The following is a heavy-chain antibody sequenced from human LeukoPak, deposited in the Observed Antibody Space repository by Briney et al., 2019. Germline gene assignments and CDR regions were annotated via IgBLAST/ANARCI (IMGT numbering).Heavy chain of an antibody. CDR2: ISGSGGST. J-gene: IGHJ4*02. D-gene: IGHD1-26*01. CDR3: AKGGFLGSCYVCVDY. V-gene: IGHV3-23*01. Sequence: GGSLRLSCAASGFTFSSYAMSWVRQAPGKGLEWVSAISGSGGSTYYADSVKGRFTISRDNSKNTLYLQMNSLRAEDTAVYYCAKGGFLGSCYVCVDYWSQGTLVTVSS. CDR1: GFTFSSYA.